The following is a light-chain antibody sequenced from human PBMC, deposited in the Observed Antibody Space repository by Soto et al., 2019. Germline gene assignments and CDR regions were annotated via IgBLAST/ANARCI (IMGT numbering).Light chain of an antibody. CDR3: QQYYSTPWT. CDR2: WAS. J-gene: IGKJ1*01. Sequence: IVMTQSPDSLAVSLGERATINGKSSQSVLSSSDNKNYLAWYQQKPGQPPKLIIHWASTRDSGVPDRFSGSGSGTDFTLTISRLQAADVAVYYCQQYYSTPWTFGQGTKVEIK. CDR1: QSVLSSSDNKNY. V-gene: IGKV4-1*01.